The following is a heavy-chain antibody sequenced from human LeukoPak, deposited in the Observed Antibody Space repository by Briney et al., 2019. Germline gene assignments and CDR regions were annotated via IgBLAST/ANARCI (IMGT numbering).Heavy chain of an antibody. CDR1: GGSISSGDYY. V-gene: IGHV4-30-4*01. D-gene: IGHD3-22*01. J-gene: IGHJ4*02. CDR2: IYYSGST. CDR3: ARLRPDSSGHAPYDY. Sequence: PSQTLSLTCTVSGGSISSGDYYWSWIRQPPGKGLEWIGYIYYSGSTYYNPSLKSRVTISVDTSKNQFSLKLSSVTAADTAVYYCARLRPDSSGHAPYDYWGQGTLVTVSS.